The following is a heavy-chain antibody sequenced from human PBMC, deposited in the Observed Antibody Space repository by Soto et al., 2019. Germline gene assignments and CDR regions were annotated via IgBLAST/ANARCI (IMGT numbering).Heavy chain of an antibody. J-gene: IGHJ4*02. D-gene: IGHD5-12*01. CDR1: GFTFSSYS. CDR3: AEGSTRWLESLLHY. CDR2: ISSSSSYI. Sequence: PGGSLRLSCAASGFTFSSYSMNWVLQAPGKGLEWVSSISSSSSYIYYADSVKGRFTISRDNAKNTVFLQMDSLRADDTAVYYCAEGSTRWLESLLHYWGQGTLVT. V-gene: IGHV3-21*01.